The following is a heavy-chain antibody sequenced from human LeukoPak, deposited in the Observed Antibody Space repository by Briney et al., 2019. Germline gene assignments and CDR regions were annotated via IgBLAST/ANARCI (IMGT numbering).Heavy chain of an antibody. CDR1: GFTFSSYA. V-gene: IGHV3-23*01. CDR2: ISGSGATT. J-gene: IGHJ4*02. D-gene: IGHD7-27*01. CDR3: ARGRPGFYFDY. Sequence: PGGSLRLSCAASGFTFSSYAMSWVRQAPGKGLEWVSAISGSGATTYYTDSAKGRFTISRDNSKITLYLQMNSLRAEDTAVYFCARGRPGFYFDYWGQGTLVTVSS.